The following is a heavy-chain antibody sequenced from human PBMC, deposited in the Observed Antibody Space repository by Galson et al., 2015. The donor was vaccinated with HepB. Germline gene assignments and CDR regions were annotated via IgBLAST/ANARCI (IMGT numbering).Heavy chain of an antibody. V-gene: IGHV1-46*01. CDR3: ARGEHCSSTSCYDEVRKAINYYYYYMDV. J-gene: IGHJ6*03. D-gene: IGHD2-2*01. CDR1: GYTFTNYY. Sequence: SVKVSCKASGYTFTNYYMHWVRQAPGQGLEWMGIINPSGGSTSYAQKFQGRVTMTRDTSTSTVYMELSSLRSEDTAVYYCARGEHCSSTSCYDEVRKAINYYYYYMDVWGKGTTVTVSS. CDR2: INPSGGST.